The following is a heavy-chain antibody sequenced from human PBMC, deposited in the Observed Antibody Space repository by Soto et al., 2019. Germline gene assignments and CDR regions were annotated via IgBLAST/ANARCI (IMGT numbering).Heavy chain of an antibody. CDR3: ARVGTREYYYDSSGRYYFDY. CDR2: ISSSSSTI. J-gene: IGHJ4*02. D-gene: IGHD3-22*01. CDR1: GFTFSSYS. Sequence: GGSLRLSCAASGFTFSSYSMNWVRQAPGKGLEWVSYISSSSSTIYYADSVKGRFTISRDNAKNSLYLQMNSLRDEDTAVYYCARVGTREYYYDSSGRYYFDYWGQGTLVTVSS. V-gene: IGHV3-48*02.